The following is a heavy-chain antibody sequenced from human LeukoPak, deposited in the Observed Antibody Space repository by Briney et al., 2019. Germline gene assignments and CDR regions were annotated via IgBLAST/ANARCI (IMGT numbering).Heavy chain of an antibody. D-gene: IGHD7-27*01. J-gene: IGHJ6*03. CDR2: IIPIFGTA. CDR1: GGTFSRYA. CDR3: ARGTGDTDYYYMDV. V-gene: IGHV1-69*05. Sequence: ASVKVSCKASGGTFSRYAISWVRQAPGQGLEWMGGIIPIFGTANYAQKFQGRVTITTDESTSTAYMELSSLRSEDTAVYYCARGTGDTDYYYMDVWGKGTTVTVSS.